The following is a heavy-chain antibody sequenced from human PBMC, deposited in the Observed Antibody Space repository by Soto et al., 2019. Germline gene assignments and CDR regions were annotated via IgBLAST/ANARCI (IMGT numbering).Heavy chain of an antibody. CDR3: ARYSSSWYGFYYYGMDV. CDR2: INPSGGST. J-gene: IGHJ6*02. CDR1: GYTFTSYY. D-gene: IGHD6-13*01. V-gene: IGHV1-46*01. Sequence: GASVKVSCKASGYTFTSYYMHWVRQAPGQGLEWMGIINPSGGSTSYAQKFQGRVTMTRDTSTSTVYMELSSLRSEDTAMYYCARYSSSWYGFYYYGMDVWGQGTTVTVSS.